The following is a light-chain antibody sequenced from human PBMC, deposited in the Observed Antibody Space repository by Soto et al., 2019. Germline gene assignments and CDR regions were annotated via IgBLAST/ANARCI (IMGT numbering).Light chain of an antibody. CDR1: QSISNH. Sequence: TQSPSSLSASVEDRVIITCVASQSISNHLNWYQQKPGQAPRLLMYGASSRATGIPDRLSGSGSGTDFTLTISRLEPEDFAVYYCQQYGSSPITFGQGTRLEV. CDR3: QQYGSSPIT. CDR2: GAS. V-gene: IGKV3-20*01. J-gene: IGKJ5*01.